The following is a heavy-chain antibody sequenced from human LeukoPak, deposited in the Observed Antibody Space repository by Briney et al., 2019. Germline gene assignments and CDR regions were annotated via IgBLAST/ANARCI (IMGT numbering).Heavy chain of an antibody. V-gene: IGHV3-9*01. D-gene: IGHD5-18*01. Sequence: GGSLRLSCAASGFTFDDYTMHWVRQAPGKGLEWVSGISWNSGSIGYADSVKDRFTISRDTSKNMLYLQMNSLRAEDTAVYYCARGGYSYGLFDYWGQGTLVTVSS. J-gene: IGHJ4*02. CDR2: ISWNSGSI. CDR1: GFTFDDYT. CDR3: ARGGYSYGLFDY.